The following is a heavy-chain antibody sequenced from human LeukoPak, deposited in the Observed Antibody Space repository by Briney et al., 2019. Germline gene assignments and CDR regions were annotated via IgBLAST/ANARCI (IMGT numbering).Heavy chain of an antibody. CDR2: IGTAGDT. CDR1: GFTFGHHD. D-gene: IGHD2-2*01. J-gene: IGHJ6*02. V-gene: IGHV3-13*01. Sequence: GGSLRLSCAASGFTFGHHDMHWVRQPTGRGLGWVSGIGTAGDTYYPDSVKGRFTISRESAKNSLYLQMNSLRAGDTAVYYCARGGCSSPSCYETYTYGLDVWGQGTTVTVSS. CDR3: ARGGCSSPSCYETYTYGLDV.